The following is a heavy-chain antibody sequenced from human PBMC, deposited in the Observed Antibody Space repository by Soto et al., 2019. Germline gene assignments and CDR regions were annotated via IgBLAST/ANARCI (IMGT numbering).Heavy chain of an antibody. Sequence: SLKVSCKASGGTFSSYAISWVRQAPGQGLEWMGGIIPIFGTANYAQKFQGRVTITADEPASTAYMELSSLRSEDTAVYYCATPEYDFWSGPDLSKRAFDNWGQGRRVSVSS. CDR1: GGTFSSYA. CDR2: IIPIFGTA. CDR3: ATPEYDFWSGPDLSKRAFDN. J-gene: IGHJ3*02. V-gene: IGHV1-69*13. D-gene: IGHD3-3*01.